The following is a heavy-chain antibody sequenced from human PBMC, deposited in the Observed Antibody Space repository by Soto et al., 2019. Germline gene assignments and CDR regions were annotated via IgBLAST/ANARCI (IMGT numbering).Heavy chain of an antibody. Sequence: SETLSLTCTVSGGSISSGYYWTWIRQSPGKGLEWIGNIHYSGSTYYMPSLRSRVTLSVDTSKNQFSLRLTSVTAEDTAVYYCARHEGNGNVWPLDYWGQGILVTVSS. V-gene: IGHV4-39*01. CDR3: ARHEGNGNVWPLDY. CDR1: GGSISSGYY. CDR2: IHYSGST. D-gene: IGHD2-8*01. J-gene: IGHJ4*02.